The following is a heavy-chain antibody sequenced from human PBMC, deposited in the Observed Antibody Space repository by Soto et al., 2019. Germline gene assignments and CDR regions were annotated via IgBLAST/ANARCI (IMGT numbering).Heavy chain of an antibody. J-gene: IGHJ4*02. D-gene: IGHD3-10*01. Sequence: GGSLRLSCAASGFTFSSYAMSWVRQAPGKGLEWVSAISGSGGSTYYADSVKGRFTISRDNSKNTLYLQMNSLRAEDTAVYYCAKDDSLPWGVIIRSGFDYWGQGTLVTVSS. V-gene: IGHV3-23*01. CDR3: AKDDSLPWGVIIRSGFDY. CDR1: GFTFSSYA. CDR2: ISGSGGST.